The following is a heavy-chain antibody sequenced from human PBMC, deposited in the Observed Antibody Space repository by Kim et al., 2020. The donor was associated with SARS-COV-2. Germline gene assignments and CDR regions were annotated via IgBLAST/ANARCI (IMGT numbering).Heavy chain of an antibody. CDR2: ISGSGGST. J-gene: IGHJ6*02. CDR1: GFTFSSYA. V-gene: IGHV3-23*01. CDR3: AVSEGYCSSTSCYGYYYYGRDV. D-gene: IGHD2-2*01. Sequence: GGSLRLSCAASGFTFSSYAMSWVRQAPGKGLEWVSAISGSGGSTYYADSVKGRFTISRDNSKNTLYLQMNSLRAEDTAVYYCAVSEGYCSSTSCYGYYYYGRDVWGHGTTVTVSS.